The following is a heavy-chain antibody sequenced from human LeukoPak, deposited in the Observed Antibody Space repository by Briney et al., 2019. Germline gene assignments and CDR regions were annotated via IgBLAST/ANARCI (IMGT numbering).Heavy chain of an antibody. D-gene: IGHD4-11*01. CDR1: GFSFSSYW. J-gene: IGHJ4*02. CDR3: ARERTTIVSGTTIGAY. V-gene: IGHV3-7*01. CDR2: IKGDGSEK. Sequence: GSLRLSCAASGFSFSSYWMTWVRQAPGKGLECVANIKGDGSEKYYVDSVKGRFTISRDNAKNSLYLQMNSLRADDTAVYYCARERTTIVSGTTIGAYWGQGTQVTVYS.